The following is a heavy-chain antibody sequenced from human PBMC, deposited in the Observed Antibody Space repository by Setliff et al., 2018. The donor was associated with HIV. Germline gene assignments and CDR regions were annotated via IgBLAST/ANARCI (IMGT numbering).Heavy chain of an antibody. CDR1: GGSFSDYY. V-gene: IGHV4-34*01. CDR2: IKHSGST. D-gene: IGHD1-26*01. Sequence: ETLSLTCAVHGGSFSDYYWTWIRQPPGKGLEWIGEIKHSGSTNYNPSLKSRVTISVDTAKNQFSLNLTSVTAADTAVYYCARGGFKWSGSYADYWGQGTLVTSPQ. J-gene: IGHJ4*02. CDR3: ARGGFKWSGSYADY.